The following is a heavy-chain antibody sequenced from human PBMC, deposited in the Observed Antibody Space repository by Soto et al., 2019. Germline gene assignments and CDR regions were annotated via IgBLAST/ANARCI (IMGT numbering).Heavy chain of an antibody. J-gene: IGHJ4*02. CDR1: GFTFSSYA. CDR2: ISGSGGST. V-gene: IGHV3-23*01. CDR3: AKDLDRVTIFGVVIIFFFFFVFTSDY. D-gene: IGHD3-3*01. Sequence: GGSLRLSCAASGFTFSSYAMSWVRQAPGKGLEWVSAISGSGGSTYYADSVKGRFTISRDNSKNTLYLQMNSLRAEDTAVYYCAKDLDRVTIFGVVIIFFFFFVFTSDYWGQGTLVTVSS.